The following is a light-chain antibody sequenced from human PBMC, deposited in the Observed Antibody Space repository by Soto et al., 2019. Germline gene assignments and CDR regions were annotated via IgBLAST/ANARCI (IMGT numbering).Light chain of an antibody. V-gene: IGKV1-9*01. J-gene: IGKJ5*01. CDR1: QGISSY. CDR3: QQLNSYPRST. CDR2: AAS. Sequence: DIQLTQSQSFLSASVGDRVTITCRASQGISSYLAWYQQKPGKAPKLLIYAASTLQSGVPSRFSGSGSGTEFTLTISSLQPDDFATYHCQQLNSYPRSTFGQGTRLEI.